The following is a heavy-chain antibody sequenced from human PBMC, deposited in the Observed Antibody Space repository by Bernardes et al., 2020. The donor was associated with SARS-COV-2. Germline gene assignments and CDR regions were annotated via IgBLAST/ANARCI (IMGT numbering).Heavy chain of an antibody. Sequence: ASVKVSCKASGYTFTSYGISWVRQAPGQGLEWMGWISAYNGNTNYAQKLQGRVTMTTDTSTSTAYMELRSLRSDDTAVYYRASEGDIVVVPAAIRGMDVWGQGTTVTVSS. V-gene: IGHV1-18*04. CDR1: GYTFTSYG. CDR3: ASEGDIVVVPAAIRGMDV. CDR2: ISAYNGNT. D-gene: IGHD2-2*02. J-gene: IGHJ6*02.